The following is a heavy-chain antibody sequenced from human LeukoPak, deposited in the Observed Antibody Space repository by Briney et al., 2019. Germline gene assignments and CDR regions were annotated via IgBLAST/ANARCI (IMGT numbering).Heavy chain of an antibody. V-gene: IGHV3-9*03. CDR2: ISWNSGSI. Sequence: GRSLRLSCAASGFTFDDYAMHWVRQAPGKGLEWVSGISWNSGSIGYADSVKGRFTISRDNAKNSLYLQMNSLRAEDMALYYCAIQYYDFWSGSIYWGQGTLVTVSS. J-gene: IGHJ4*02. CDR3: AIQYYDFWSGSIY. D-gene: IGHD3-3*01. CDR1: GFTFDDYA.